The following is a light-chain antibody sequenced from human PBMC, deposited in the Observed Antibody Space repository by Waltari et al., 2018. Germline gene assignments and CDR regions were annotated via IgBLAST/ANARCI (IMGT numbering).Light chain of an antibody. V-gene: IGLV3-21*04. CDR3: LVWHSTIDHQGV. CDR2: YDS. CDR1: NIGSKS. J-gene: IGLJ2*01. Sequence: SYVVTQSPSVSVAPGETARITCGGDNIGSKSVPWYQQRPGQAPVLVISYDSDRPSGIPERFSGSNSGNTATLTISWVEAEDEADYYWLVWHSTIDHQGVFGGGTKLTVL.